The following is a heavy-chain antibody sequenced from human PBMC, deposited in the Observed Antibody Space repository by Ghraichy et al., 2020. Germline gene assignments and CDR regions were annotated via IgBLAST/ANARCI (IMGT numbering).Heavy chain of an antibody. D-gene: IGHD2-2*01. V-gene: IGHV3-11*06. Sequence: GGSLRLSCAASGFTFSDYYMSWIRQAPGKGLEWVSYISSSSSYTNYADSVKGRFTISRDNAKNSLYLQMNSLRAEDTAVYYCARRGYCSSTSCYLFDYWGQGTLVTVSS. J-gene: IGHJ4*02. CDR1: GFTFSDYY. CDR3: ARRGYCSSTSCYLFDY. CDR2: ISSSSSYT.